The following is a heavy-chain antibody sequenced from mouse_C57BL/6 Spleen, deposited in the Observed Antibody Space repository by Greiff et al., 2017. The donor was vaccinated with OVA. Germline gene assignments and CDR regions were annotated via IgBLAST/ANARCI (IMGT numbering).Heavy chain of an antibody. J-gene: IGHJ1*03. CDR1: GFTFSSYA. CDR3: TRDGSSTVGATGYFDV. Sequence: EVQGVESGEGLVKPGGSLKLSCAASGFTFSSYAMSWVRQTPEKRLEWVAYISSGGDYISYADTVTGRFPISRDNARNTLYLQKSSLKSVDTAMYYCTRDGSSTVGATGYFDVWGTGTTVTVSS. D-gene: IGHD1-1*01. CDR2: ISSGGDYI. V-gene: IGHV5-9-1*02.